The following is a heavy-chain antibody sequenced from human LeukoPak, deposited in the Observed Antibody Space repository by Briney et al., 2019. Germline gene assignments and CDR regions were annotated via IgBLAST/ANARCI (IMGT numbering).Heavy chain of an antibody. Sequence: TSETLSLTCTVSGGSISNYYWNWIRQLPGKGLEWIGYIYYSGTTNYNPSLKSRVSMSVDTSKNQFSLKLSSVTAADTAVYYCARQRDRYCSGGSCSHYYYYYMDVWGKGTTVTISS. J-gene: IGHJ6*03. D-gene: IGHD2-15*01. V-gene: IGHV4-59*08. CDR2: IYYSGTT. CDR3: ARQRDRYCSGGSCSHYYYYYMDV. CDR1: GGSISNYY.